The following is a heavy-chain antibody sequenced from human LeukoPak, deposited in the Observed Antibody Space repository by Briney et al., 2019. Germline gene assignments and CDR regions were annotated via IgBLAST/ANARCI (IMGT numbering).Heavy chain of an antibody. CDR2: IYTSGST. CDR1: GGSISSYY. D-gene: IGHD2-8*01. J-gene: IGHJ6*03. Sequence: SETLSLTCTVSGGSISSYYWSWIRQPAGKGLEWIGRIYTSGSTNYNPSFKSRVTMSVDTSKNQFSLKLSSVTAADTAVYYCARDSPHQRMVLLPNYYYYYYMDVWGKGTTVTVSS. CDR3: ARDSPHQRMVLLPNYYYYYYMDV. V-gene: IGHV4-4*07.